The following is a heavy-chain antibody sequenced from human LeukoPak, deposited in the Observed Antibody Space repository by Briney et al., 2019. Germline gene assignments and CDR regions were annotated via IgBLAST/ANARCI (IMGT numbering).Heavy chain of an antibody. D-gene: IGHD2-2*01. CDR2: INAGNGNT. Sequence: RASVKVSCKASGCTFTSYAMHWVRQAPGQRLEWMGWINAGNGNTKYSQKFQGRVTITRDTSASTAYMELSSLRSEDTAVYYCARAAVVVPAAYLDYWGQGTPVTVSS. CDR1: GCTFTSYA. J-gene: IGHJ4*02. CDR3: ARAAVVVPAAYLDY. V-gene: IGHV1-3*01.